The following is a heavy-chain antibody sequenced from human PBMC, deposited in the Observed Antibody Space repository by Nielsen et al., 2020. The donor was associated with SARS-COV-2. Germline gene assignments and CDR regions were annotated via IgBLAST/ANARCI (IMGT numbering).Heavy chain of an antibody. V-gene: IGHV3-7*01. CDR2: IKDDGSAR. CDR1: GFTFSAYW. CDR3: ARDSELLTHYYALDY. J-gene: IGHJ4*02. D-gene: IGHD3-9*01. Sequence: GESLKISCVASGFTFSAYWMNWVRQAPGKGLELVANIKDDGSARYYVDSVKGRFTISKDNAENSLYLQMNNLRDDDTAVYYCARDSELLTHYYALDYWGQGTPVTVSS.